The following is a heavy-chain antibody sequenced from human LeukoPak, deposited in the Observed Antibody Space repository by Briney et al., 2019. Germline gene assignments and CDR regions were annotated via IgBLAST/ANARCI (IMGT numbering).Heavy chain of an antibody. J-gene: IGHJ4*02. CDR3: ARLSSSAWTSFDF. D-gene: IGHD2-2*01. V-gene: IGHV4-59*08. Sequence: SETLSLTCSVSGDSISTYHWSWIRQAPGKGLEWIGSMSYTGSTDYNPSVKSRVTISVDSSKNQFSLKLSSLTAADTAVYHCARLSSSAWTSFDFWGQGTLVTVSS. CDR1: GDSISTYH. CDR2: MSYTGST.